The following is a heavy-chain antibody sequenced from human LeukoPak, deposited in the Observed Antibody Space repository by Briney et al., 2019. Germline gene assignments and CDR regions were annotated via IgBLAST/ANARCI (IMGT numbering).Heavy chain of an antibody. CDR2: IYYSGST. CDR1: GDSISSYY. V-gene: IGHV4-59*01. D-gene: IGHD3-22*01. J-gene: IGHJ4*02. CDR3: ARDDYYDSSGYYYFDY. Sequence: SETLSLTCTVSGDSISSYYWSWIRQPPGKGLEWIGYIYYSGSTNYNPSLKSRVTISVDTSKNQFSLKLSSVTAADTAVYYCARDDYYDSSGYYYFDYWGQGTLVTVSS.